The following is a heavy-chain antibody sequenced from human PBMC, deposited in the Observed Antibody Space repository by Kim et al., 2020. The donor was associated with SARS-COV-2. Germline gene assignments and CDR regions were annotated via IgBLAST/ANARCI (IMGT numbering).Heavy chain of an antibody. J-gene: IGHJ3*02. CDR2: INHSGST. V-gene: IGHV4-34*01. CDR3: ARPLSTYYYDSSGAFDI. Sequence: SETLSLTCAVYGGSFSGYYWSWIRQPPGKGLEWIGEINHSGSTNYNPSLKSRVTISVDTSKNQFSLKLSSVTAADTAVYYCARPLSTYYYDSSGAFDIWGQGTMVTVSS. CDR1: GGSFSGYY. D-gene: IGHD3-22*01.